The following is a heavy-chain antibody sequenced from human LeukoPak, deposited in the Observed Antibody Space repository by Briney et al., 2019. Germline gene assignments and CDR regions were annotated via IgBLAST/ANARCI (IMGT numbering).Heavy chain of an antibody. J-gene: IGHJ4*02. CDR1: GGSISSYY. CDR2: IYYSGST. D-gene: IGHD6-13*01. CDR3: AGRIAAAGTGFDY. V-gene: IGHV4-59*08. Sequence: SETLSLTCTVSGGSISSYYWSWIRQPPGKGLEWIGCIYYSGSTNYNPSLKSRVTISVDTSKNQFSLKPSSVTAADTAVYYCAGRIAAAGTGFDYWGQGTLVTVSS.